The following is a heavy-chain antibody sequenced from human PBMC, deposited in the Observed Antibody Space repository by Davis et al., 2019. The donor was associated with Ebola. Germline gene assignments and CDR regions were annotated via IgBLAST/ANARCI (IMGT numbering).Heavy chain of an antibody. CDR3: AGQTMVRGLH. V-gene: IGHV4-34*01. CDR2: INHSGST. D-gene: IGHD3-10*01. CDR1: GGSFSGYY. Sequence: PSETLSLTCAVYGGSFSGYYWSWIRQPPGKGLEWIGEINHSGSTNYNPSLKSRVTISVDTSKNQFSLKLSSVTAADTAVYYCAGQTMVRGLHWGQGTLVTVSS. J-gene: IGHJ4*02.